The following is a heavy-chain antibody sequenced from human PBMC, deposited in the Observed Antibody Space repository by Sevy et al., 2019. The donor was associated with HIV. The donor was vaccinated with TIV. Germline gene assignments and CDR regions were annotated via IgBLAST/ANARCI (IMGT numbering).Heavy chain of an antibody. V-gene: IGHV3-48*01. Sequence: GGSQRLSCAASGFTFSSYSMNWVRQAPGKGLEWVSSISSSSSSIYYADSVKGRFTISRDNAKNSLYLQMDSLTAEDTAVYYCARGFCVSSSCSGSSWGQGTLVTVSS. J-gene: IGHJ5*02. CDR3: ARGFCVSSSCSGSS. CDR1: GFTFSSYS. CDR2: ISSSSSSI. D-gene: IGHD2-2*01.